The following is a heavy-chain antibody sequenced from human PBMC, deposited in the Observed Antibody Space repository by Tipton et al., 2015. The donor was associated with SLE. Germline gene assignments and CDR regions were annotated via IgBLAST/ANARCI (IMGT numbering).Heavy chain of an antibody. J-gene: IGHJ3*02. CDR3: ATARNIFDTFDI. Sequence: TLALTCTVSGDFISSRYWNWIRQPPGKGLEWIGYVYYSGSNNYNPSLMSRVTISVDTSKNQFSLKLTSVTAADTAVYYCATARNIFDTFDIWAQGTMVTVSS. CDR1: GDFISSRY. CDR2: VYYSGSN. V-gene: IGHV4-59*11. D-gene: IGHD2/OR15-2a*01.